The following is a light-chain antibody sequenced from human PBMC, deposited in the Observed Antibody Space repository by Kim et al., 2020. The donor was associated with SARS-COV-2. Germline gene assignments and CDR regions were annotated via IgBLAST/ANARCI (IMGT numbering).Light chain of an antibody. CDR2: DNN. V-gene: IGLV1-51*01. CDR3: GTWDSSLSAVV. CDR1: SSNIGNNY. Sequence: GQKVTISGSGSSSNIGNNYVSWYQQLPGTAPKLLIYDNNKRPSGIPDRFTGSKSGTSATLGITGLQTGDVADYYCGTWDSSLSAVVFGGGTQLTVL. J-gene: IGLJ2*01.